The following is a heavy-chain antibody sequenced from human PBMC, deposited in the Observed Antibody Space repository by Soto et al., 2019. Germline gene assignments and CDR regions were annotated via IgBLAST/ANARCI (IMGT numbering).Heavy chain of an antibody. J-gene: IGHJ5*01. D-gene: IGHD2-8*02. CDR3: ARRLDSTGWFHS. CDR1: GASISGSTSY. Sequence: SETRSLTWDVSGASISGSTSYWGWVRQPPGKGLERIGNIYYSGSAYFNPSLKSRVTISVDPSMNKFSLKVTSVTASDTAIYYCARRLDSTGWFHSRGPGLLGTLSS. CDR2: IYYSGSA. V-gene: IGHV4-39*01.